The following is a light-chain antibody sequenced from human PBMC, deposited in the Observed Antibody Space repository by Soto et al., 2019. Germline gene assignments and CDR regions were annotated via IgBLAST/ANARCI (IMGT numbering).Light chain of an antibody. Sequence: QSVLTQAPSVSGAPRQRVTISCSGSSSNIGNNGVNWYQQVPGKAPKLLIYYDDLKPAGVSKRFSGSKSGTSASLAISGLQSEGEADYYCAAWDDSPNAYVFGIGTKVTVL. J-gene: IGLJ1*01. CDR2: YDD. CDR1: SSNIGNNG. CDR3: AAWDDSPNAYV. V-gene: IGLV1-36*01.